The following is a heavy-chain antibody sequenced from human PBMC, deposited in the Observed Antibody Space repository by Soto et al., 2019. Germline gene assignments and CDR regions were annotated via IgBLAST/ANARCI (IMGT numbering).Heavy chain of an antibody. V-gene: IGHV4-39*01. CDR3: ARQPVAGTLSLNWFDP. CDR2: IYYSGST. D-gene: IGHD6-19*01. J-gene: IGHJ5*02. Sequence: SETLSLTCTVSGGSISSSSYYWGWIRQPPGKGLEWIGSIYYSGSTYYNPSLKSRVTISVDTSKNQFSLKLSSVTAADTAVYYCARQPVAGTLSLNWFDPWGQGTLVTVSS. CDR1: GGSISSSSYY.